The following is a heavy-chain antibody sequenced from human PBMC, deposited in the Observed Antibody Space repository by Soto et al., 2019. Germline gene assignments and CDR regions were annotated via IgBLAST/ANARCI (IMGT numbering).Heavy chain of an antibody. V-gene: IGHV3-30-3*01. D-gene: IGHD3-10*01. Sequence: QVQLVESGGGVVQPGSSLRLSCAASGFSFKNYAFHWVRQAPGKGLEWVALISHNDAPKRFYADSVQGRFTISRDNFKNTVYLQMNSLRDEDTSVYHCAKGVRAETYYNAFDYWGQGPQVTVPS. J-gene: IGHJ4*01. CDR1: GFSFKNYA. CDR3: AKGVRAETYYNAFDY. CDR2: ISHNDAPKR.